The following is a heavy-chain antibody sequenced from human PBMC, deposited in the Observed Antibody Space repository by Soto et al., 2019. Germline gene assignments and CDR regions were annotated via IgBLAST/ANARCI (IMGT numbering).Heavy chain of an antibody. CDR2: IYYSGST. CDR3: ARLAVAGTGGDYYYYGMDV. CDR1: GGSISSSSYY. Sequence: SETLSLTCTVPGGSISSSSYYWGWIRQPPGKGLEWIGSIYYSGSTYYNPSLKSRVTISVDTSKNQFSLKLSSVTAADTAVYYCARLAVAGTGGDYYYYGMDVWGHGTTVT. V-gene: IGHV4-39*01. D-gene: IGHD6-19*01. J-gene: IGHJ6*01.